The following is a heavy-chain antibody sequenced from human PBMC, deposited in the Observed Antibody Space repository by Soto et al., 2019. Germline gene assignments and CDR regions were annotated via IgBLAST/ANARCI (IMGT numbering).Heavy chain of an antibody. CDR2: INHSGST. CDR1: GGSISSGGYY. V-gene: IGHV4-39*07. D-gene: IGHD6-13*01. Sequence: SETLSLTCTVSGGSISSGGYYWSWIRQPPGKGLEWIGEINHSGSTNYNPSLKSRVTISVDTSKNQFSLKLSSVTAADTAVYYCARGRSASIAAAVRNYYYVMDVWGQGTTVTVS. J-gene: IGHJ6*02. CDR3: ARGRSASIAAAVRNYYYVMDV.